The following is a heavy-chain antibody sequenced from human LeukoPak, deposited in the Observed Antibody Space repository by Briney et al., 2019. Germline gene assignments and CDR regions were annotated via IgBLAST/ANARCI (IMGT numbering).Heavy chain of an antibody. V-gene: IGHV4-39*01. CDR3: ARSRYPLWGSGSYYFDY. Sequence: SETPSLTCTVSGGSISSSSYYWGWIRQPPGKGLEWIGSIYYSGSTYYNPSLKSRVTISVDTSKNQFSLKLSSVTAADTAVYYCARSRYPLWGSGSYYFDYWGQGTLVTVSS. D-gene: IGHD1-26*01. CDR2: IYYSGST. J-gene: IGHJ4*02. CDR1: GGSISSSSYY.